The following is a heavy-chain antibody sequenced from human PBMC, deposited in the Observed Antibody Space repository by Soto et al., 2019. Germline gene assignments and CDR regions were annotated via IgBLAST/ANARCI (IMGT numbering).Heavy chain of an antibody. CDR1: GFTFNSYA. Sequence: PGGSLRLSCAASGFTFNSYAMSWVRQAPGKGLECVSAISGSGGSTYYADSVKGRFTISRDNSKNTLYLQMNSLRAEDTAVYYCAKDSSSGWYFEAYYFDYWGQGTLVTVSS. CDR2: ISGSGGST. D-gene: IGHD6-19*01. V-gene: IGHV3-23*01. J-gene: IGHJ4*02. CDR3: AKDSSSGWYFEAYYFDY.